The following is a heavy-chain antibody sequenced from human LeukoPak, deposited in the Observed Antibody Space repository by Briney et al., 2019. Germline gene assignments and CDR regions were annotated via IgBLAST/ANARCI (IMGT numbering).Heavy chain of an antibody. D-gene: IGHD3-22*01. CDR2: IIHSGST. J-gene: IGHJ4*02. V-gene: IGHV4-34*01. Sequence: SETLSLTCAVYGGSFSGYYWSWIRQPPGKGLEWIGEIIHSGSTNYNPSLKSRVTISVDTSKNQFSLKLSSVTAADTAVYYCARGLGLGYYDSSGRRKKLDYWGQGTLVTVSS. CDR1: GGSFSGYY. CDR3: ARGLGLGYYDSSGRRKKLDY.